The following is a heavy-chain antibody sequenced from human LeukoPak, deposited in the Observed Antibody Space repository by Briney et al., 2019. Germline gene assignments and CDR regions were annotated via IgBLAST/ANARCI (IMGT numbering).Heavy chain of an antibody. CDR1: GGSLIRSNYY. J-gene: IGHJ4*02. CDR3: ARLYSGGQTFDY. V-gene: IGHV4-39*01. D-gene: IGHD1-26*01. Sequence: PSETLSLTCIVSGGSLIRSNYYWGWIRQPPGNGLEWIGSIYYSGSTYHNPSLKSRVAISVDTPRNQFSLELKSVSAADTAVYYCARLYSGGQTFDYWGQGTLVAVSS. CDR2: IYYSGST.